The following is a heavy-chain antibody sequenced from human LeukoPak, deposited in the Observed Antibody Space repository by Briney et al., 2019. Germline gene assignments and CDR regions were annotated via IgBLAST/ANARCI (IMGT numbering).Heavy chain of an antibody. Sequence: GGSLRLSCAASGFTFGSYSMNWVRQAPGKGLEWVSYISSSSSTIYYADSVKGRFTISRDNAKNSLYLQVNSLRAEDTAVYYCARSGSYAFDYWGQGTLVTVSS. D-gene: IGHD1-26*01. CDR3: ARSGSYAFDY. V-gene: IGHV3-48*01. CDR2: ISSSSSTI. J-gene: IGHJ4*02. CDR1: GFTFGSYS.